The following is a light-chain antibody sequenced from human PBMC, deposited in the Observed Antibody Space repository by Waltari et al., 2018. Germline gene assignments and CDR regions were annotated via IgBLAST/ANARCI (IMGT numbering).Light chain of an antibody. V-gene: IGLV2-14*01. J-gene: IGLJ2*01. CDR1: SSDVDAYNY. CDR2: DVN. CDR3: SSFTSRRTLV. Sequence: QSALTQPASVSGSPGQSITISFTGTSSDVDAYNYVSWYQQHPGKVPKVMIYDVNKRPSGVSNRFSGSKFGNTASLTISGLQSEDEADYYCSSFTSRRTLVFGGGTKLTVL.